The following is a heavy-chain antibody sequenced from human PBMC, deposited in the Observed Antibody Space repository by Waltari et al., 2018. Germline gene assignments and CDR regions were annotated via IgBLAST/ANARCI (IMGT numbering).Heavy chain of an antibody. CDR1: GFTFSSYG. CDR3: AKDRMEAAAGFDY. V-gene: IGHV3-30*18. CDR2: IWYDGSNK. D-gene: IGHD6-13*01. Sequence: QVQLVESGGGVVQPGRSLRLSCAASGFTFSSYGMPWVRQAPGKGLEWVAVIWYDGSNKYYADSVKGRFTISRDNSKNTLYLQMNSLRAEDTAMYYCAKDRMEAAAGFDYWGQGTLVTVSS. J-gene: IGHJ4*02.